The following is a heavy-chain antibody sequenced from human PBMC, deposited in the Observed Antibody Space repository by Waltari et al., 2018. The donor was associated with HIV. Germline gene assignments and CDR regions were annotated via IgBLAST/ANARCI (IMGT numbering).Heavy chain of an antibody. V-gene: IGHV3-74*01. J-gene: IGHJ4*02. CDR1: GFTFRSYW. CDR2: INSDGSST. Sequence: EVQLVESGGGSVQPGGSLRLSCAASGFTFRSYWMHWVRQAPGKGLVWVSRINSDGSSTSYADSVKGRFTISRDNAKNTVYLQMNSLRAEDTAVYYRARAGRDGKLPPDYWGQGTLVTVSS. D-gene: IGHD1-26*01. CDR3: ARAGRDGKLPPDY.